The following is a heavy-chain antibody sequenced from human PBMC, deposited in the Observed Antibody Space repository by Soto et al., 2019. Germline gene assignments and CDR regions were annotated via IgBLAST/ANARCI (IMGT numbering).Heavy chain of an antibody. CDR3: ARKDGTRFLEWLLGPFDY. CDR1: GFTFSSYS. J-gene: IGHJ4*02. CDR2: ISSSSSTI. V-gene: IGHV3-48*02. Sequence: GGSLRLSCAASGFTFSSYSMNWVRQAPGKGLEWVSYISSSSSTIYYADSVKGRFTISRDNAKNSLYLQMNSLRDEDTAVYYCARKDGTRFLEWLLGPFDYWGQGTLVTVSS. D-gene: IGHD3-3*01.